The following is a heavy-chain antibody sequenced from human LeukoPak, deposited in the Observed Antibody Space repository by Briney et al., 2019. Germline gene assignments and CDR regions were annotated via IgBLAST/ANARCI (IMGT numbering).Heavy chain of an antibody. D-gene: IGHD3-10*01. CDR3: ARGGSGEGY. Sequence: PSETLSLTCTVSGGSISSGAHYWSWIRQHPGKGLEWIGYINYSGSTYYSPSLKSRVTISADTSKNQFSLKLSSMTAADTAVYYCARGGSGEGYWGQGTLVTVSS. CDR1: GGSISSGAHY. CDR2: INYSGST. J-gene: IGHJ4*02. V-gene: IGHV4-31*03.